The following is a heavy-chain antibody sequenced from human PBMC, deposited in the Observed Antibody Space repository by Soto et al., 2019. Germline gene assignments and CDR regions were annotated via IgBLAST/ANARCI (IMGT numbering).Heavy chain of an antibody. CDR2: THYTGSS. J-gene: IGHJ6*03. CDR3: ARNQAGTVFGLPTHYYYMDV. V-gene: IGHV4-59*01. Sequence: QVQLQESGPGLVRPSETLSLTCTVSDDSISSYYCSWIRQSPGKGLEWIGYTHYTGSSYYNPSLKRRVAMSVDTSKNQFSLNLAYVTAADTAVYYCARNQAGTVFGLPTHYYYMDVWGKGTTVTGSS. D-gene: IGHD3-3*01. CDR1: DDSISSYY.